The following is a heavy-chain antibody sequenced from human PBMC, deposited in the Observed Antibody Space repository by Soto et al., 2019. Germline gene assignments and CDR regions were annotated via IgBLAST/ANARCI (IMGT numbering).Heavy chain of an antibody. J-gene: IGHJ5*02. CDR1: GGSISSTFYY. CDR3: ARVGPYCGGDCYSPPP. D-gene: IGHD2-21*02. Sequence: SETLSLTCTVSGGSISSTFYYWGWIRPPPGKGLEWIGTIYHSGSTYYNPSLKSRVTISVDASENHFSLKRSSVTAADTAVYYCARVGPYCGGDCYSPPPWGQGTLVTVSS. V-gene: IGHV4-39*02. CDR2: IYHSGST.